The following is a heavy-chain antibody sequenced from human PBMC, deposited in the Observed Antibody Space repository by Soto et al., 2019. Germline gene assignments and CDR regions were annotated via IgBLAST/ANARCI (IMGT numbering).Heavy chain of an antibody. CDR2: ISDSGGTS. CDR1: GFIFSNYS. CDR3: AKRPRALLTFDY. J-gene: IGHJ4*02. Sequence: EVQLVDSGGGLVQPGGSRGLSCAASGFIFSNYSMSWAPQPPGKGLEWVSSISDSGGTSYYADSVKGRFTISRDNSKNTLYLQMNSLRAEDTAIYYCAKRPRALLTFDYWGQGTLVTVSS. D-gene: IGHD1-26*01. V-gene: IGHV3-23*04.